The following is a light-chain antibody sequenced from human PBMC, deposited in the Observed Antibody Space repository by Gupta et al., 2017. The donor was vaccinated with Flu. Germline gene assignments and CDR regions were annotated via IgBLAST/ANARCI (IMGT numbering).Light chain of an antibody. Sequence: EIVLTQSPGTLSLSPGERATLSCRASQSVSSSYLEWYQQKPGQAPRLLIYGASSRANGIPDRFSGSGSGTDFTLTSSRRETEDFAVYYGHQDCPSYIFGQGTKLEIK. CDR2: GAS. J-gene: IGKJ2*01. V-gene: IGKV3-20*01. CDR1: QSVSSSY. CDR3: HQDCPSYI.